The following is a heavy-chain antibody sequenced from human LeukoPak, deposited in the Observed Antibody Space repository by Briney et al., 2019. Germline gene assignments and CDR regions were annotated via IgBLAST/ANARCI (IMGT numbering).Heavy chain of an antibody. CDR2: IRYDGRNK. Sequence: GGSLRLSCAASGFTFSSYAIHWVRQAPGKGLQWVASIRYDGRNKYYADSVKGRFTISRDNSKNTLYLQMNSLRAEDTALYYCAKGGYSSSCDYWGQGTLVTVSS. J-gene: IGHJ4*02. V-gene: IGHV3-30*02. D-gene: IGHD6-13*01. CDR3: AKGGYSSSCDY. CDR1: GFTFSSYA.